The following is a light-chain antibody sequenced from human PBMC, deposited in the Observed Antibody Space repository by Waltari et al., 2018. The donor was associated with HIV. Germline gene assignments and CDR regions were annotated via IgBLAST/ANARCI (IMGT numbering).Light chain of an antibody. J-gene: IGKJ1*01. CDR1: LTINNH. Sequence: DIQMTQSPSSVSASVGDRVTITCRASLTINNHLNWYQQRPGKAPKLLIYAASSLQNGVTSRFSGSGSGTDFTLTISSLQPEDFTTFFCQHSRAFGQGTKVEIK. CDR3: QHSRA. V-gene: IGKV1-39*01. CDR2: AAS.